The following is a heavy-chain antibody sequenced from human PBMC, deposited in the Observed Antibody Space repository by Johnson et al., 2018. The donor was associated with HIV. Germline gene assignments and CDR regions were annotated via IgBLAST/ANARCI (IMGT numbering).Heavy chain of an antibody. CDR1: GFTFDDYG. CDR3: ARGAVGGTTYAFDI. J-gene: IGHJ3*02. CDR2: INWNGGST. Sequence: VQLVESGGGVVRPGGSLRLSCAASGFTFDDYGMSWVRQGPGTGLAWVSGINWNGGSTGYAASVTGRFTISRDNAKNSLYLQMNSLRAEDTALYYCARGAVGGTTYAFDIWGQGTMVTVSS. D-gene: IGHD1-26*01. V-gene: IGHV3-20*04.